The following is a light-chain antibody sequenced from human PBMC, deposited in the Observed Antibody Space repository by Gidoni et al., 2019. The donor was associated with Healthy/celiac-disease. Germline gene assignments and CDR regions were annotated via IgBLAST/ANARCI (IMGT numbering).Light chain of an antibody. CDR2: KAS. Sequence: DLQMTQSPSTLSASVGDRVTITCRASQSISSWLAWYQQKPGKAPKLLIYKASSLESVVPSRFSGSGSGTEFTLTISSLQPDDFATYYCQQYNSYPWTFGQGTKVEIK. CDR1: QSISSW. CDR3: QQYNSYPWT. V-gene: IGKV1-5*03. J-gene: IGKJ1*01.